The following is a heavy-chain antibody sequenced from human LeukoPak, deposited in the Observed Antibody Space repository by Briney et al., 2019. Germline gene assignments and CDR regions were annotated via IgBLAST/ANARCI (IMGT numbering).Heavy chain of an antibody. Sequence: PSETLSLTCTVSGGSISSYYWSWIRQPPGKGLEWIGYIYTSGSTNYNPSLKSRVTISVDTSKNQFSLKLSSVTAADTAVYYCARQTCGDYRRYYFDYWGQGTLVTVSS. CDR1: GGSISSYY. J-gene: IGHJ4*02. CDR3: ARQTCGDYRRYYFDY. D-gene: IGHD4-17*01. CDR2: IYTSGST. V-gene: IGHV4-4*09.